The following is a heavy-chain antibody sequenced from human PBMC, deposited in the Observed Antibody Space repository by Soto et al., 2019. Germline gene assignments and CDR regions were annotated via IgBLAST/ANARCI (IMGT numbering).Heavy chain of an antibody. CDR3: ARVTYDSFTAYSFYFDY. Sequence: SETLSLTCTVSGDSIRPYYWTWIRQPPGKGLEWIGYVYYSGSVNYKSSLKSRVTMSVDTSKNQFSLRLNSVTAADTAVYYCARVTYDSFTAYSFYFDYWGQGTLVTVSS. CDR1: GDSIRPYY. J-gene: IGHJ4*02. V-gene: IGHV4-59*01. D-gene: IGHD3-9*01. CDR2: VYYSGSV.